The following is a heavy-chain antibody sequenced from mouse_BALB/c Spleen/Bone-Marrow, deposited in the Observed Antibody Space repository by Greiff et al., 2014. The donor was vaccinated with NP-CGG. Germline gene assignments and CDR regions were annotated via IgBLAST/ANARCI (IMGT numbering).Heavy chain of an antibody. Sequence: VQLVESGPGLVAPSQSLSITCTVSGFSLTSYGVHWVRQPPGKGLEWLGVIWAGGSTNYNSALMSRLSISKDNSKSQVFLKKNSLQTDDTAMYYCASNPYFDYWGQGTTLTVSS. CDR3: ASNPYFDY. D-gene: IGHD6-1*01. CDR2: IWAGGST. CDR1: GFSLTSYG. J-gene: IGHJ2*01. V-gene: IGHV2-9*02.